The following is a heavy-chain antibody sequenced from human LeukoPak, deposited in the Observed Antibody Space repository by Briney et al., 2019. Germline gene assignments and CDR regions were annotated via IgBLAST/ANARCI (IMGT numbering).Heavy chain of an antibody. J-gene: IGHJ3*02. CDR1: GFTFSSYA. CDR3: AKGREQQLVHLDI. CDR2: ISYDGSNK. Sequence: GGSLRLSCAASGFTFSSYAMHWVRQAPGKGLEWVAVISYDGSNKYYADSVKGRFTISRDNSKNTLYLQMNSLRAEDTAVYYCAKGREQQLVHLDIWGQGTMVTVSS. V-gene: IGHV3-30-3*01. D-gene: IGHD6-13*01.